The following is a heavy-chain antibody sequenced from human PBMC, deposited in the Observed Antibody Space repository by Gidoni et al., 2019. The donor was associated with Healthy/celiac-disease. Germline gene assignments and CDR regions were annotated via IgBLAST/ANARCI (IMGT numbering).Heavy chain of an antibody. J-gene: IGHJ6*02. CDR2: ISGSGGST. CDR3: AKDTGTMNEVAGTQNYYYGMDV. CDR1: GFPFSSYA. V-gene: IGHV3-23*01. Sequence: EVQLLESGGGLVQPGGSLRLSCAASGFPFSSYAMSWVRQAPGKGLEWVSAISGSGGSTYYADSVKGRFTISRDNSKNTLYLQMNSLRAEDTAVYYCAKDTGTMNEVAGTQNYYYGMDVWGQGTTVTVSS. D-gene: IGHD6-19*01.